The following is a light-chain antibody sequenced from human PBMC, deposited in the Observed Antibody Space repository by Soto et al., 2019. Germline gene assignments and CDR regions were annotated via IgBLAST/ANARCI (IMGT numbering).Light chain of an antibody. V-gene: IGKV1-39*01. J-gene: IGKJ1*01. CDR2: AAS. Sequence: DIQMTQSPSSLSASVGDRVTITCRASQSISRYLNWYQHKPGKAPNLLIYAASSLQSGVPSRFSGSGSGTDFTLTIGGLQPEDFATCYCQQSYSFWTFGQGTKVEIK. CDR3: QQSYSFWT. CDR1: QSISRY.